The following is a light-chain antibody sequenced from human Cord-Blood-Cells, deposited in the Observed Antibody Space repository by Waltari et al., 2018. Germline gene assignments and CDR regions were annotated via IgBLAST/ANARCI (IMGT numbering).Light chain of an antibody. CDR1: SLRSYY. J-gene: IGLJ3*02. V-gene: IGLV3-19*01. CDR3: TSRDSSGNISV. CDR2: GKN. Sequence: SSELTQDPAVSVALGQTVRITCQGDSLRSYYASWYQQKPGQAPVLVIHGKNNRPSGIPDRFSGSSSGNTASLTITGAQAEDEADYYCTSRDSSGNISVFGGGTKLTVL.